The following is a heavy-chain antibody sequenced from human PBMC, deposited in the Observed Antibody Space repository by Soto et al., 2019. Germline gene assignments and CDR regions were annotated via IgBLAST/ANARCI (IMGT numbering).Heavy chain of an antibody. D-gene: IGHD1-1*01. V-gene: IGHV1-2*02. Sequence: QVQLVQSGTEVKKPGASVTVSCKSSGYTFTDFYLHWLRQAPGQGLEWVGWINPKTGDTKSSQKCPGRVTMSRDTSVSTAYIDLNSLTSDDTAMYYCATGTNGTTGWYHPWGQGTRVTVSS. J-gene: IGHJ5*02. CDR2: INPKTGDT. CDR3: ATGTNGTTGWYHP. CDR1: GYTFTDFY.